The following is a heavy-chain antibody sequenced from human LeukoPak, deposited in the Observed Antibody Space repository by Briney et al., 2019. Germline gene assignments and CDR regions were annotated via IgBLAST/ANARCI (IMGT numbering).Heavy chain of an antibody. CDR2: ISGSGRTT. Sequence: PGGSLRLSCAASGFTFINHAMSWVRQTPGKGLQWISVISGSGRTTEYADSVKGRFTISRDNSKNTLSLQMNSLRVEDTAIDYCVKNVVVKTYIDYWGQGHLVTVSS. D-gene: IGHD2-15*01. V-gene: IGHV3-23*01. CDR1: GFTFINHA. CDR3: VKNVVVKTYIDY. J-gene: IGHJ4*02.